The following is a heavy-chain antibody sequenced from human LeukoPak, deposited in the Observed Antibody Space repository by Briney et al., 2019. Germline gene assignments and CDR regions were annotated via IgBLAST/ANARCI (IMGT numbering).Heavy chain of an antibody. CDR1: GGSISSGGYY. CDR3: ARDLGYCTSTSCRYLDF. Sequence: PSETLSLTCTVSGGSISSGGYYWSWIRQHPGRGLEWIGYISYSGSTYYNPSLKSRVTISVDTSRNQFSLKLSSVTAADTAVYYCARDLGYCTSTSCRYLDFWGQGTLVTVSS. V-gene: IGHV4-31*03. J-gene: IGHJ4*02. D-gene: IGHD2-2*01. CDR2: ISYSGST.